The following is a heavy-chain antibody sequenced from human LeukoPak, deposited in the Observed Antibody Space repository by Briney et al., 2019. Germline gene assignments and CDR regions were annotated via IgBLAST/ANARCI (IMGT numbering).Heavy chain of an antibody. CDR2: IIPILNQA. Sequence: ASVKVSCKAPGGTLSDYSISWVRQAPGQGLEWMGRIIPILNQANYAQKFQGRVTITADKSTSTAYMELSSLRSEDTAVYYCARGELGDYWGQGTLVTVSS. CDR3: ARGELGDY. J-gene: IGHJ4*02. CDR1: GGTLSDYS. V-gene: IGHV1-69*04. D-gene: IGHD1-7*01.